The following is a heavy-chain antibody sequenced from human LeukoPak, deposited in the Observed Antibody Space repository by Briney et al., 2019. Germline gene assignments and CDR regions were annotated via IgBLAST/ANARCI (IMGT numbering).Heavy chain of an antibody. CDR2: INTNNGNT. J-gene: IGHJ4*02. V-gene: IGHV1-18*01. Sequence: ASVKVSCKTSGYTFANYGISWVRQAPGQGLEWMGWINTNNGNTNYAQILQGRVTMTTDASTSTAYMELRSLRSDDTAVYYCARDWGIAAAGLFDYWGQGTLVTVSS. CDR1: GYTFANYG. D-gene: IGHD6-13*01. CDR3: ARDWGIAAAGLFDY.